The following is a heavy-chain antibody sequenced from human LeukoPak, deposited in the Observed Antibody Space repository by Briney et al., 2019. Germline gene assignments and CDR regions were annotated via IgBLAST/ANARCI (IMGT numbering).Heavy chain of an antibody. V-gene: IGHV5-51*01. D-gene: IGHD1-26*01. CDR3: ARQRGSYSYDY. Sequence: GESLQISCKSSGYSFTSYWIGWVRQMPGKGLEWKGIIYPGDSDIRYSPSFRGQVTISTDKSTSTAYLQWSSLKASDTAMYYCARQRGSYSYDYWGQGTLVTVSS. CDR2: IYPGDSDI. CDR1: GYSFTSYW. J-gene: IGHJ4*02.